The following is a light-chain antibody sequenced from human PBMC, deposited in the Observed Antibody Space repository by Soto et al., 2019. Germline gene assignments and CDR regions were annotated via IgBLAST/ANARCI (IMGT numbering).Light chain of an antibody. CDR1: HSVSSD. Sequence: EIVLTQSSASLSLCPGEGDSLXCRASHSVSSDFPWCQQKPGQAPRRIIYEASKRAQGSPARFSGSGSVTDFTRTISSLEPEDFAVYYGQQRSNWPLTFGGGTKVDIK. J-gene: IGKJ4*01. CDR3: QQRSNWPLT. V-gene: IGKV3-11*01. CDR2: EAS.